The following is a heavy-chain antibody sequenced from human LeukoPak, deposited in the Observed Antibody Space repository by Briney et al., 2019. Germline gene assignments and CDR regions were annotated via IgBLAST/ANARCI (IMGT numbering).Heavy chain of an antibody. D-gene: IGHD4-23*01. J-gene: IGHJ4*02. CDR3: AREEYSGNSIDY. CDR2: IIPIFGTA. V-gene: IGHV1-69*05. Sequence: ASVKVSCKASGGTFSSYAISWVRQAPGQGLEWMGRIIPIFGTANYAQKFQGRVTITTDESTSTAYMELSSLRSEDTAVYYCAREEYSGNSIDYWGQGTLVTVSS. CDR1: GGTFSSYA.